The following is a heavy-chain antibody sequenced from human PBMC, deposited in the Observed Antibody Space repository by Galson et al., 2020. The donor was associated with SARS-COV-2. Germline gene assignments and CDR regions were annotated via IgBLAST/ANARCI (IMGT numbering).Heavy chain of an antibody. D-gene: IGHD3-10*01. V-gene: IGHV4-31*03. CDR1: RGSITSGSSY. J-gene: IGHJ4*02. Sequence: SETLSLTCTVSRGSITSGSSYCSWPRHHPGKGLDWIGYIDYSQSTYYNPSPKCRVTISVDTSKNQFSLKLSSVTAADTAVYYCARGPTSDYGSGSLYYWGQGTLVSVSS. CDR3: ARGPTSDYGSGSLYY. CDR2: IDYSQST.